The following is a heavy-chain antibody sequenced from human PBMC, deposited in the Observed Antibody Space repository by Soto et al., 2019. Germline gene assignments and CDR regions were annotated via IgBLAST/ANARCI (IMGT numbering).Heavy chain of an antibody. D-gene: IGHD2-21*02. CDR2: IDFSGRT. Sequence: QVQLQESGPGLVKPSQTLSLTCTVSGASINSGGYYWSWVRQLPGQALECIGYIDFSGRTYYNPSLESRVSLSLDPSQNQFSLKLSSVSAADTAVDYCASGDSWGVLLAYWGQGTLGTVSS. CDR1: GASINSGGYY. J-gene: IGHJ4*02. CDR3: ASGDSWGVLLAY. V-gene: IGHV4-31*03.